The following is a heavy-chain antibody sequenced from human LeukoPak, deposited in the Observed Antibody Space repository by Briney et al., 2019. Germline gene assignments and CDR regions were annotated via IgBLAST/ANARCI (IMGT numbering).Heavy chain of an antibody. CDR2: IRYDGSNK. CDR1: GFTFSSYG. D-gene: IGHD2-21*02. J-gene: IGHJ6*03. CDR3: AKDSSEGDPWGPYYYYMDV. Sequence: GGSLRLSCAASGFTFSSYGMHWVRQAPGKGLEWVAFIRYDGSNKYYADSVKGRFTISRDNSKNTLYLQMNSLRAEDTAVYYCAKDSSEGDPWGPYYYYMDVWGKGTTVTVSS. V-gene: IGHV3-30*02.